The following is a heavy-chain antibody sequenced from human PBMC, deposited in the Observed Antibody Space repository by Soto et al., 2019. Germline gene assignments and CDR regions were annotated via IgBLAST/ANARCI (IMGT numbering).Heavy chain of an antibody. CDR2: IIPIFGTA. CDR3: SRQLRYFDWPNDAFDI. CDR1: GGSFSRYA. J-gene: IGHJ3*02. D-gene: IGHD3-9*01. Sequence: SGQVSRKASGGSFSRYASCWVRQDPVQGLEGMGGIIPIFGTANYAQKFQGRVTITADESTSTAYMELSSLRSEDTAVYFCSRQLRYFDWPNDAFDIWGQGKMVTGSS. V-gene: IGHV1-69*13.